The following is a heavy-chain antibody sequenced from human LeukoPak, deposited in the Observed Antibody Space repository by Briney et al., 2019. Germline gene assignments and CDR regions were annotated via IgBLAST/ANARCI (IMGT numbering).Heavy chain of an antibody. D-gene: IGHD2-2*01. Sequence: SETLSLICSVSGDSISSSSYSWGWIRQPPGKGLEWIGHSYRSGRTYYNPSLKSRVTISVDTSKNQFSLKLNSVTAADTAVYYCARLDSAASNDYWGQGTRVTVSS. J-gene: IGHJ4*02. V-gene: IGHV4-39*01. CDR2: SYRSGRT. CDR1: GDSISSSSYS. CDR3: ARLDSAASNDY.